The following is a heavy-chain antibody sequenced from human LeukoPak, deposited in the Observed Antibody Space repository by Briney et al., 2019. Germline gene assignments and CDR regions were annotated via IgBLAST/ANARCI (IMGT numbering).Heavy chain of an antibody. Sequence: GGSLRLSCAASGFTVSSNYMSWVRQAPGKGLEWVSVIYSGGSTYYADSVKGRFTISRDNSKNTLYLQMNSLRAEDTAVYYCAKDMEPAAGFFDYWGQGTLVTVSS. CDR1: GFTVSSNY. CDR3: AKDMEPAAGFFDY. V-gene: IGHV3-53*05. CDR2: IYSGGST. D-gene: IGHD6-13*01. J-gene: IGHJ4*02.